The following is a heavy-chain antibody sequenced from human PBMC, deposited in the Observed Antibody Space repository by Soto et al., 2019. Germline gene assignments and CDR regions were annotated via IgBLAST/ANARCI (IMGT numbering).Heavy chain of an antibody. D-gene: IGHD6-19*01. J-gene: IGHJ6*02. V-gene: IGHV4-39*01. Sequence: SETLSLTCTVSGCSISSSSYYWGWIRQPPGKGLEWIGSVYYSGSTYYNPSLKSRVTISVDTSKNQFSLKLSSVTAAETAVYYCARLSAVAVTGYYYYGMDVWGQGTTVTVSS. CDR2: VYYSGST. CDR3: ARLSAVAVTGYYYYGMDV. CDR1: GCSISSSSYY.